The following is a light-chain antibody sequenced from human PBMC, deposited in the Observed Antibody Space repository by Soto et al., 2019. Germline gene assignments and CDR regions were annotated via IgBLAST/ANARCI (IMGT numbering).Light chain of an antibody. Sequence: DIQLTQSPSSLSASVGDRVTITCRASQSISYSLNWYQQKPGKAPNLLIYGTSDLQSGVPSRFSGSGSGTEFTLTISSLQRDDFATYYCQQSHSSSWTFGQGTKVEIK. V-gene: IGKV1-39*01. CDR1: QSISYS. J-gene: IGKJ1*01. CDR3: QQSHSSSWT. CDR2: GTS.